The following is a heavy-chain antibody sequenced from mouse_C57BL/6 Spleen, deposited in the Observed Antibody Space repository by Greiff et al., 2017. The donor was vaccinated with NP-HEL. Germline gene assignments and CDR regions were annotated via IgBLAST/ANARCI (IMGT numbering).Heavy chain of an antibody. D-gene: IGHD1-1*01. CDR1: GYTFTDYE. V-gene: IGHV1-15*01. CDR2: IDPETGGT. J-gene: IGHJ1*03. CDR3: TRDYYGSSRLGYFDV. Sequence: QVQLKQSGAELVRPGASVTLSCKASGYTFTDYEMHWVKQTPVHGLEWIGAIDPETGGTAYNQKFKGKAILTADKSSSTAYMELRSLTSEDSAVYYCTRDYYGSSRLGYFDVWGTGTTVTVSS.